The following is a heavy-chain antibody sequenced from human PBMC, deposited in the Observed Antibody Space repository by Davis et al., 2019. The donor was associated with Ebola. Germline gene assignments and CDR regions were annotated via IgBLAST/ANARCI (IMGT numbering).Heavy chain of an antibody. CDR2: ISAYNGNT. CDR3: ARDGYCSGGSCYLLDY. D-gene: IGHD2-15*01. J-gene: IGHJ4*02. V-gene: IGHV1-18*01. CDR1: GHTFTSYG. Sequence: ASVKVSCKASGHTFTSYGISWVRQAPGQGLEWMGWISAYNGNTNYAQKFQGRVTMTRDTSISTAYMELSRLRSDDTAVYYCARDGYCSGGSCYLLDYWGQGTLVTVSS.